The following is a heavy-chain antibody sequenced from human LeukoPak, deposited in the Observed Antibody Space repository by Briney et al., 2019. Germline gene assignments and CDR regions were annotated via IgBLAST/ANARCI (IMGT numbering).Heavy chain of an antibody. D-gene: IGHD6-13*01. CDR1: GGSISSSSYY. J-gene: IGHJ6*02. CDR2: IYYSGST. Sequence: SETLSLTCTVSGGSISSSSYYWGWIRQPPGKGLEWIGSIYYSGSTYYNPSLKSRVTISVDTSKNQFSLKLSSVTAADTAVYYCARDRTWYSSSWYKHYGMDVWGQGTTVTVSS. CDR3: ARDRTWYSSSWYKHYGMDV. V-gene: IGHV4-39*02.